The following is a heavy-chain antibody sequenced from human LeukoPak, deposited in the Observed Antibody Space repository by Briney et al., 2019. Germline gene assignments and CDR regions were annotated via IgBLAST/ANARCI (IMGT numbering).Heavy chain of an antibody. CDR3: ARVGFRGGTSVVVPAAHGVVVTTGFDY. V-gene: IGHV3-48*03. J-gene: IGHJ4*02. Sequence: GGSLRLSCAASGFTFSSYEMNWVRQAPGKGLEWVSYISSSGSTIYYADSVKGRSTISRDNAKNSLYLQMNSLRAEDTAVYYCARVGFRGGTSVVVPAAHGVVVTTGFDYWGQGTLVTVSS. D-gene: IGHD2-2*01. CDR1: GFTFSSYE. CDR2: ISSSGSTI.